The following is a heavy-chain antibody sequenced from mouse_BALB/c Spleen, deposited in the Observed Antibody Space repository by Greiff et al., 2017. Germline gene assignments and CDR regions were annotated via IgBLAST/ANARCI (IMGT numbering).Heavy chain of an antibody. D-gene: IGHD2-4*01. J-gene: IGHJ3*01. V-gene: IGHV1-5*01. Sequence: EVQLQQSGTVLARPGASVKMSCKASGYTFTSYWMHWVKQRPGQGLEWIGAIYPGNSDTSYNQKFKGKAKLTAVTSTSTAYMELSSLTNEDSAVYYCTRGENLYYDYGDGLLFAYWGQGTLVTVSA. CDR1: GYTFTSYW. CDR3: TRGENLYYDYGDGLLFAY. CDR2: IYPGNSDT.